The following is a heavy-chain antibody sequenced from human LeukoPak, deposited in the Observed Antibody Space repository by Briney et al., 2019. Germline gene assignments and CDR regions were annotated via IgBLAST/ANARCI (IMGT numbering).Heavy chain of an antibody. V-gene: IGHV3-9*01. Sequence: PGRSLRLSCAASGFTFDDYAMHWVRQAPGKGLEWVSAISWNSGSIGYADSVKGRFTISRDNAKNSLYLQMNSLRAEDTALYYCARERPYCGGDCYLLDYWGQGTLVTVSS. CDR2: ISWNSGSI. J-gene: IGHJ4*02. CDR3: ARERPYCGGDCYLLDY. D-gene: IGHD2-21*02. CDR1: GFTFDDYA.